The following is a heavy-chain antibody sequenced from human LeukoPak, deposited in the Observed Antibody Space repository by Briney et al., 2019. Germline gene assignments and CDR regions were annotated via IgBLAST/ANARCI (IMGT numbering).Heavy chain of an antibody. CDR1: GITLGNYG. Sequence: GGSLRLSCAVSGITLGNYGMSWVRQAPGRGLGWVAGISDSVGSTNHADSVQGRLTVSRNNPKHTLYLQMNSLRAEDTAMYFCAKRGVVIRVILVGFHKEAHYFDSWGQGALVTVSS. CDR3: AKRGVVIRVILVGFHKEAHYFDS. V-gene: IGHV3-23*01. D-gene: IGHD3-10*01. J-gene: IGHJ4*02. CDR2: ISDSVGST.